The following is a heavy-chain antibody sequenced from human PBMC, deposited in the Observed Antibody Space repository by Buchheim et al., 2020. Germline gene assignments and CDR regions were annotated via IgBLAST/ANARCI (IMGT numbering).Heavy chain of an antibody. CDR1: GGSISSGGYY. J-gene: IGHJ6*02. V-gene: IGHV4-31*01. Sequence: QVQLQESGPGLVKPSQTLSLTCTVSGGSISSGGYYWSWIRQHPGKGLEWIGYIYYSGSTYYNPALKSPVTISVDTSKNQLSLKLSSVTAADTAVYYCARLSVVNPYYYYGMDVWGQGTT. D-gene: IGHD4-23*01. CDR3: ARLSVVNPYYYYGMDV. CDR2: IYYSGST.